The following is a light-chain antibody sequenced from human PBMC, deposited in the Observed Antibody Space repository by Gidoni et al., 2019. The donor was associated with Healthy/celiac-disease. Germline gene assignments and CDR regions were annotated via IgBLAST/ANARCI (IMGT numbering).Light chain of an antibody. J-gene: IGLJ2*01. CDR2: EGR. V-gene: IGLV2-23*01. Sequence: QSALTQHASVSGSPGQAITISCTGTSSDVGSYNRVSWYQQPPGKAPKLIIYEGRRRAPGVSTRFSGSKSCNTASLTISGLQAEDEADYYCCSYAGSSTLVFGGGTTLPVL. CDR3: CSYAGSSTLV. CDR1: SSDVGSYNR.